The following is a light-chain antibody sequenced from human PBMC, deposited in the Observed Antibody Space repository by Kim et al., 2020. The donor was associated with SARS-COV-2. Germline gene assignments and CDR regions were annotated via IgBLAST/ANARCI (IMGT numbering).Light chain of an antibody. CDR3: NSRDSSVNHLV. CDR2: GKN. V-gene: IGLV3-19*01. J-gene: IGLJ2*01. CDR1: RLRSYY. Sequence: SSELTQDPAVSVALRQTVRITCQGDRLRSYYASWYQQKPGQAPVLVIYGKNNRPSGIPDRFSGTSTGNTASLTITGAQAEDEADYYCNSRDSSVNHLVFGGGTQLTVL.